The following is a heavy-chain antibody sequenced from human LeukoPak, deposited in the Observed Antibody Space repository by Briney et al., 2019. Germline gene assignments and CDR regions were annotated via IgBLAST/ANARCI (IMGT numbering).Heavy chain of an antibody. CDR1: GDSVSSNSAA. D-gene: IGHD5-18*01. J-gene: IGHJ3*02. CDR3: ARSRSGYSYDHAAFDI. Sequence: SQTLSLTCAISGDSVSSNSAAWNWIRQSPSRGLEWLGRTYYRSKWYNDYAVSVKSRITINPDTSRNQFSLKLSSVTAADTAVYYCARSRSGYSYDHAAFDIWGQGTMVTVSS. V-gene: IGHV6-1*01. CDR2: TYYRSKWYN.